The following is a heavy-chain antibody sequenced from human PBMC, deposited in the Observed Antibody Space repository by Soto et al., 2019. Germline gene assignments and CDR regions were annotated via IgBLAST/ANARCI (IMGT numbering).Heavy chain of an antibody. Sequence: GGSLRLSCAASGFTFSSFAMGWVRQAPGKGLEWVSSISGSGESTYYADSVKGRLSISRDNSKNTLYLQMNSLGAEDTAVYYCAKRREGGYYIFDYWGQGTPVTVSS. CDR2: ISGSGEST. D-gene: IGHD3-10*01. J-gene: IGHJ4*02. CDR1: GFTFSSFA. CDR3: AKRREGGYYIFDY. V-gene: IGHV3-23*01.